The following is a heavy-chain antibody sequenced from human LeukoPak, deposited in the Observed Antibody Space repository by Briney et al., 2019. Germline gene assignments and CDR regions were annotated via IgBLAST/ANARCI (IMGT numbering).Heavy chain of an antibody. CDR2: ISSDGGDK. J-gene: IGHJ5*02. D-gene: IGHD3-10*01. Sequence: PGGSLRLSCAASGFIFGSHGMHWVRQAPGKGLEWVAVISSDGGDKYFAESVKGRFTISRDNSKNTLYLQMDSLRGEDTALYYCAKDPLFQATQVWFGPWGQGTLVTVSS. V-gene: IGHV3-30*18. CDR1: GFIFGSHG. CDR3: AKDPLFQATQVWFGP.